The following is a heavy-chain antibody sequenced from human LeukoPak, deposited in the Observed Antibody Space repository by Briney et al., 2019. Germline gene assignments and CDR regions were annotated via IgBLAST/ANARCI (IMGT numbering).Heavy chain of an antibody. CDR3: AGRDGRDLARDY. V-gene: IGHV1-69*04. CDR1: GSTFSSNV. CDR2: IIPILDIT. D-gene: IGHD5-24*01. Sequence: ASVKVSCKASGSTFSSNVINWVRQAPGQGLEWMGRIIPILDITNYAQKFQGRVTITADKSTSTTYMELSSLRSEDTAVYYCAGRDGRDLARDYWGQGTLVTVSS. J-gene: IGHJ4*02.